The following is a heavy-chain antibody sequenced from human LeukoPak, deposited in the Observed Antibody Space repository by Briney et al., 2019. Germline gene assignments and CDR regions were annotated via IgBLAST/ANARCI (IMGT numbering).Heavy chain of an antibody. CDR2: IYYSGST. D-gene: IGHD3-22*01. CDR3: ARSSDTPYLDY. Sequence: SETLSLTCTVSGGSISSYYWSWIRQPPGKGLEWIGYIYYSGSTNYNPSLKSRVTISVDTSKNQFSLKLSSVTAADTAVYYCARSSDTPYLDYWGQGTLVTVSS. V-gene: IGHV4-59*01. J-gene: IGHJ4*02. CDR1: GGSISSYY.